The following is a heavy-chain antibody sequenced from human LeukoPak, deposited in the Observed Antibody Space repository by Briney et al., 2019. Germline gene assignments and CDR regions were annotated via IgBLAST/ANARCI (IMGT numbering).Heavy chain of an antibody. D-gene: IGHD1-26*01. CDR3: IGGSYKQYYFDY. Sequence: SETLSLTCTVSGGSISSYYWNWIRQPPGKGLEWIGYIYYSGSTNYNPSLKSRVTISVDTSKNQFSLKLSSVTAADTAVYYCIGGSYKQYYFDYWGQGTLVTVSS. J-gene: IGHJ4*02. CDR2: IYYSGST. V-gene: IGHV4-59*01. CDR1: GGSISSYY.